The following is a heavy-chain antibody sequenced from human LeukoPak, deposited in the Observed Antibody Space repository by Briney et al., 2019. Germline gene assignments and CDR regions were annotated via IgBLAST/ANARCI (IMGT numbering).Heavy chain of an antibody. V-gene: IGHV4-59*01. CDR2: IYYSGST. CDR1: GGSISSYY. D-gene: IGHD7-27*01. Sequence: SETLSLTCTVSGGSISSYYWGWIRQPPGKGLEWIGYIYYSGSTNYNPSLKSRVTISVDTSKNQFSLKLSSVTAADTAVYYCARDRVSLGYYGMDAWGQGTTVTVSS. CDR3: ARDRVSLGYYGMDA. J-gene: IGHJ6*02.